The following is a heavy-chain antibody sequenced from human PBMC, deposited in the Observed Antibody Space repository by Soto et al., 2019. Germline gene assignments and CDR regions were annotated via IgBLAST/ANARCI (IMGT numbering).Heavy chain of an antibody. CDR3: ARGFRASGSTIDH. V-gene: IGHV1-3*01. Sequence: ASVKVSCKASGYTFTNYALHWVRRAPGQSLEWMGWINAGNGNAKYSQKFQGRVTFTRDTSASTAYMELGTLRSEDTAVYYCARGFRASGSTIDHWGQGTLVTVSS. CDR1: GYTFTNYA. J-gene: IGHJ4*02. CDR2: INAGNGNA. D-gene: IGHD3-10*01.